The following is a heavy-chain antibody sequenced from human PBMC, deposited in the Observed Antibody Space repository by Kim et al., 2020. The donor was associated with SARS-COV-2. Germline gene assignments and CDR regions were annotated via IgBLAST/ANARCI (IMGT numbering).Heavy chain of an antibody. V-gene: IGHV4-30-2*01. J-gene: IGHJ2*01. CDR2: IFWSGTS. D-gene: IGHD2-21*02. CDR3: ARGGASPVTPFFYFDL. Sequence: SETLSLTCRVSGGSINSGGLAWSWIRQAPGKGPEWIGYIFWSGTSHHNAALSRRVTLSLQGSKNQFTLQLRPVTAADTAVYFCARGGASPVTPFFYFDL. CDR1: GGSINSGGLA.